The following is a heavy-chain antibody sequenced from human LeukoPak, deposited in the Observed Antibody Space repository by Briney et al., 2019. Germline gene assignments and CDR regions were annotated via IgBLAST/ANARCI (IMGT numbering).Heavy chain of an antibody. CDR3: ARANNSSWYN. CDR1: GFTFSNYA. D-gene: IGHD6-13*01. CDR2: ITYGSGST. J-gene: IGHJ4*02. Sequence: GGSLRLSCAASGFTFSNYAMSWVRQAPGKGLEWVSAITYGSGSTYYADSVKGRFTISRDNSKNTLFLQMNSLSAEDTAVYYCARANNSSWYNWGQGTLVTVSS. V-gene: IGHV3-23*01.